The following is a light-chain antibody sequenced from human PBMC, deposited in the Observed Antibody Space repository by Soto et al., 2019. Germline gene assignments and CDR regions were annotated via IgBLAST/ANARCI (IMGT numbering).Light chain of an antibody. CDR3: QQSENVPLT. V-gene: IGKV1-33*01. CDR2: DAS. CDR1: QDINKY. Sequence: DIQMTQSPSSLSASVGDRITITCQASQDINKYLNWYQQKLGKAPKLLIYDASNLQRGVPSRFSGSGSGTHFSFSISSLQPEDIATYYCQQSENVPLTFGRGTKVEIK. J-gene: IGKJ4*01.